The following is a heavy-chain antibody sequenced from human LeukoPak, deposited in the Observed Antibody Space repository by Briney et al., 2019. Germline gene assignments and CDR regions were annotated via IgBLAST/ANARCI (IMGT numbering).Heavy chain of an antibody. CDR1: GFTFSSYA. CDR2: ISGSGGST. Sequence: PGGSLRLSCAASGFTFSSYAMSWVRQAPGKGLEWVSAISGSGGSTYYADSVKGRFTISRDNSKNTLFLQMNSLRIEDTGVYYCAKSGGRNDFNYWGQGTLVTVSS. V-gene: IGHV3-23*01. D-gene: IGHD1-1*01. CDR3: AKSGGRNDFNY. J-gene: IGHJ4*02.